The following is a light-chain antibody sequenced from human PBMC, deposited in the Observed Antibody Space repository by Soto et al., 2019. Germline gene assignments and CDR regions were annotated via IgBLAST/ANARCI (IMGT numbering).Light chain of an antibody. J-gene: IGKJ3*01. CDR1: RNINTY. V-gene: IGKV1-39*01. CDR2: GAS. Sequence: DIQMAQSPSSLSASVGDTITITCRASRNINTYLNWYQQKPGKAPKLLIFGASSLQSGVPSRFIGSGSRTDFSLTIDSLQPEDFATYCCQQTSAAPCTFGPGTKVDIK. CDR3: QQTSAAPCT.